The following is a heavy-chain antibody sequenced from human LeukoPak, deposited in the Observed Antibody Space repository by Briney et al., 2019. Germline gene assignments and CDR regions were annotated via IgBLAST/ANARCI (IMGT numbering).Heavy chain of an antibody. V-gene: IGHV3-7*01. D-gene: IGHD6-13*01. J-gene: IGHJ6*03. Sequence: AGGSLRLSCAASGFTFSSYWMTWVRQAPGKGLEWVGNIKGDGSEKYYVDSVKGRFTISRDNAKNSLYLQMNSLRAEDTAVYYCARGPSHSSSPKNPYYYYYMDVWGKGTTVTISS. CDR2: IKGDGSEK. CDR1: GFTFSSYW. CDR3: ARGPSHSSSPKNPYYYYYMDV.